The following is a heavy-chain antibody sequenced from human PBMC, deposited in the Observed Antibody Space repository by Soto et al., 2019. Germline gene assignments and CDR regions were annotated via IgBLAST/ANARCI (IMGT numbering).Heavy chain of an antibody. Sequence: SVKVSCKASGGTFSSYAISWVRQAPGQGLEWMGGIIPIFGTANYAQKFQGRVTITADESTSTAYVELSSLRSDDTAVYYCVRATAARQRDYSYHYHLHIWGKGSTVTVSS. V-gene: IGHV1-69*13. CDR3: VRATAARQRDYSYHYHLHI. J-gene: IGHJ6*03. CDR2: IIPIFGTA. D-gene: IGHD6-6*01. CDR1: GGTFSSYA.